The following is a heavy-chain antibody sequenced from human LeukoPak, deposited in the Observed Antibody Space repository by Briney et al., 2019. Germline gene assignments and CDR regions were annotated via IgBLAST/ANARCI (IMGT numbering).Heavy chain of an antibody. D-gene: IGHD2-15*01. CDR3: VKDFGDCSGGSCYRFFDY. CDR2: ISSNGGST. Sequence: GGSLRLSCSASGFXFSSYAIHWVRQAPGKGLEYVSAISSNGGSTYYADSVKGRFTISRDNSKNTLYLQMSSLRAEDTAVYYCVKDFGDCSGGSCYRFFDYWGQGTLVTVSS. J-gene: IGHJ4*02. V-gene: IGHV3-64D*09. CDR1: GFXFSSYA.